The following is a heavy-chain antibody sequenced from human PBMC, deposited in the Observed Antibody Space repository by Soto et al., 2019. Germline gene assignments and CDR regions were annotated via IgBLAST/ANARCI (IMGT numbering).Heavy chain of an antibody. CDR1: GFTFSSYG. Sequence: QVQLVESGGGVVQPGRSLRLSCAASGFTFSSYGMHWVRQAPGKGLEWVAVISYDGSHKYYAEPVKGRFTISRDNSKHARYLQMNSLRHAETAMYYRAKGLTPRSQLTGDLAFDKWGQGTMVTVSS. CDR2: ISYDGSHK. CDR3: AKGLTPRSQLTGDLAFDK. J-gene: IGHJ3*02. D-gene: IGHD7-27*01. V-gene: IGHV3-30*18.